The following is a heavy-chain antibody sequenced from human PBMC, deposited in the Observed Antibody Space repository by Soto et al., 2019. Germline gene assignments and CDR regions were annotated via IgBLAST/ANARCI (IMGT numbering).Heavy chain of an antibody. CDR2: IDWEEEK. J-gene: IGHJ4*02. CDR1: GFSLSRKGMS. D-gene: IGHD1-7*01. Sequence: SGPTLVNPKQTLILTCAFSGFSLSRKGMSVSWIRQPPGKALEFLALIDWEEEKFSSPSLRTRLTVSKDTSKSQVVLTLTNVDPVDTATYYCTRSTNWNYDYYFDYWGPGTLVTVS. CDR3: TRSTNWNYDYYFDY. V-gene: IGHV2-70*01.